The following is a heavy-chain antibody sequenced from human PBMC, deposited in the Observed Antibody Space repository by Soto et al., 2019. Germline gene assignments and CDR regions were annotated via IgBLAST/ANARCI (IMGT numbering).Heavy chain of an antibody. CDR2: IKHDGTEE. CDR1: GSKFDIHW. Sequence: GSLRLSCEASGSKFDIHWMTWVRQAPGKGLEWVASIKHDGTEEYYLDSVKGRFTVYRDNARNSMYLQLSRLRAEDAAIYYCARDSRGANFDYWGQGTLVTVSS. V-gene: IGHV3-7*01. J-gene: IGHJ4*02. D-gene: IGHD2-15*01. CDR3: ARDSRGANFDY.